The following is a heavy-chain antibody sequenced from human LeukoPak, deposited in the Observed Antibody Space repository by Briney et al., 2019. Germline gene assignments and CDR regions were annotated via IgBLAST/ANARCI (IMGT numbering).Heavy chain of an antibody. CDR2: IYYSGST. Sequence: PSETLSLTCTVPGGSISSYYWSWIRQPPGKGLEWIGYIYYSGSTNYNPSLKSRVTISVDTSKNQFSLKLSPVTAADTAVYYCARARAHSTGWYAPAHDAFDIWGQGTMATVSS. CDR1: GGSISSYY. J-gene: IGHJ3*02. D-gene: IGHD6-19*01. CDR3: ARARAHSTGWYAPAHDAFDI. V-gene: IGHV4-59*13.